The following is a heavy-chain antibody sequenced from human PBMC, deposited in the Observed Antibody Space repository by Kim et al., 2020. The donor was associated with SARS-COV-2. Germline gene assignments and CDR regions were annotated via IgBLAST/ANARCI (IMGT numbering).Heavy chain of an antibody. Sequence: GESLKISCKGSGYSFTSYWIGWVRQMPGKGLEWMGIIYPGDSDTRYSPSFQGQVTISADKSISTAYLQWSSLKASDTAMYYCARRGVYYDSSGYIPLGMDVWGQGTTVTVSS. CDR2: IYPGDSDT. CDR1: GYSFTSYW. V-gene: IGHV5-51*01. D-gene: IGHD3-22*01. CDR3: ARRGVYYDSSGYIPLGMDV. J-gene: IGHJ6*02.